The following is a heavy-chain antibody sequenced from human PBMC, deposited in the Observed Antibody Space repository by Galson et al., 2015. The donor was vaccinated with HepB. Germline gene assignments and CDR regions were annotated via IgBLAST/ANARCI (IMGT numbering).Heavy chain of an antibody. J-gene: IGHJ6*02. D-gene: IGHD6-13*01. CDR3: ARIAAAGTYYYYGMDV. CDR2: INPSGGST. V-gene: IGHV1-46*03. Sequence: SVKVSCKASGYTFTSYYMHWVRQAPGQGLEWMGVINPSGGSTSYAQKFQGRVTMTRDTSTSTVYMELSSLRSEDTAVYYCARIAAAGTYYYYGMDVWGQGTTVTVSS. CDR1: GYTFTSYY.